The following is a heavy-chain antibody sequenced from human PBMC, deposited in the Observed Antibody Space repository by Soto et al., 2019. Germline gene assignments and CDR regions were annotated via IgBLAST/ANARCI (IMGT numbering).Heavy chain of an antibody. D-gene: IGHD1-1*01. Sequence: GASVKVYCKASGGTFSSYAISWVRQAPGQGLEWMGGIIPIFVAANYAQKFQGRVTITADESTSKAYMELSSLRCEETAVYYCWARRNGNKHNNSSGMDVGGQGTTVTVSS. CDR1: GGTFSSYA. CDR2: IIPIFVAA. CDR3: WARRNGNKHNNSSGMDV. J-gene: IGHJ6*02. V-gene: IGHV1-69*01.